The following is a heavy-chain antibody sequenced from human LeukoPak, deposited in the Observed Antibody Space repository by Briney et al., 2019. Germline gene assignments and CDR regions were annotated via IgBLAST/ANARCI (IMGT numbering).Heavy chain of an antibody. J-gene: IGHJ5*02. CDR2: INWNGGST. D-gene: IGHD3-10*01. Sequence: GGSLRLSCAASGFTFDDYGMSWVRQAPGKGLEWVSGINWNGGSTGYADSVKGRFTISRDNAKNSLYLQMNSLRAEDTALYYCARRMDGSGSYYMGGSWFDPWGQGTLVTVSS. V-gene: IGHV3-20*04. CDR3: ARRMDGSGSYYMGGSWFDP. CDR1: GFTFDDYG.